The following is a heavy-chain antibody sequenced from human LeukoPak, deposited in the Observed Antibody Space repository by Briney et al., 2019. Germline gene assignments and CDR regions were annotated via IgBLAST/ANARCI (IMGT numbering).Heavy chain of an antibody. Sequence: GGTLRLSCAASGFTFSSYAMSWVRQAPGKGLDWVSAIIGSGGRTFYADSVKGRFIISRDSSKNTLYLQMNSLRVEDTAVYYCAKGGAQVGGQGTLVTVSS. V-gene: IGHV3-23*01. CDR3: AKGGAQV. CDR1: GFTFSSYA. J-gene: IGHJ4*02. D-gene: IGHD1-26*01. CDR2: IIGSGGRT.